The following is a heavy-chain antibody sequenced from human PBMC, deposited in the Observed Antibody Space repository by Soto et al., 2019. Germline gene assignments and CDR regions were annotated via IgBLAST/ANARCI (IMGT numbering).Heavy chain of an antibody. CDR2: TRNKANSYTT. CDR1: GFTFSDHY. D-gene: IGHD3-22*01. J-gene: IGHJ4*02. V-gene: IGHV3-72*01. CDR3: ARGLYDGSGYYSDY. Sequence: GGSLRLSCAASGFTFSDHYMDWVRQAPGKGLEWVGRTRNKANSYTTEYAASVKGRFTISRDDSKNSMYLRMNSLKTEDTAVYYCARGLYDGSGYYSDYWGQGTLVTISS.